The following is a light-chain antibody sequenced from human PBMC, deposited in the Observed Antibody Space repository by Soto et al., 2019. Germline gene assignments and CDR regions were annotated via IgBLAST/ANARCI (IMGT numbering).Light chain of an antibody. CDR3: SSDEGSNNWGV. J-gene: IGLJ2*01. V-gene: IGLV2-8*01. Sequence: QSALTQPPSASGSPGQSVAISCTGTSSDVGGYNFVSWYQQRPGKAPKLMIYEVSKRPSGVPDRFSGSKSGNTASLTVSGLQDADEDDYYCSSDEGSNNWGVFGGGTKLTVL. CDR2: EVS. CDR1: SSDVGGYNF.